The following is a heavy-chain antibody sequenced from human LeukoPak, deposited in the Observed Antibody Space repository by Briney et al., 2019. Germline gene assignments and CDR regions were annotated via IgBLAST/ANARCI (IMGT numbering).Heavy chain of an antibody. V-gene: IGHV1-2*02. CDR1: GYTFTGSY. CDR2: IHPRSGET. Sequence: ASVKVSCKTSGYTFTGSYIHWVRQAPGQGLEWMGWIHPRSGETNYAYKFRGRVTMTRDTSISTTYMDLGSLGSDDTAVYYCAGDGMYGRGSYYRGCFDYWGQGTLVTVSS. J-gene: IGHJ4*02. D-gene: IGHD3-10*01. CDR3: AGDGMYGRGSYYRGCFDY.